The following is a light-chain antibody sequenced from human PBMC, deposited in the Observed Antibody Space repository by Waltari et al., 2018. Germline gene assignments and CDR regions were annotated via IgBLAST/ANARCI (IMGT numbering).Light chain of an antibody. CDR2: DAS. J-gene: IGKJ3*01. Sequence: DIQMTQSPSSLSASVGDRVTITCQASQDISNYLNWYQQKPGKAPKLLIYDASNLEAGVPSRFSGGGSGTDFSFTISSLQPEDIATYYWQQYDTALFTFGPGTKVDFK. CDR3: QQYDTALFT. CDR1: QDISNY. V-gene: IGKV1-33*01.